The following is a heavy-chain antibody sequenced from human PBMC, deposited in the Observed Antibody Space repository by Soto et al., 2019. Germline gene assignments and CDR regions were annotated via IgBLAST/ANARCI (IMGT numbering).Heavy chain of an antibody. CDR2: ISSSSSTI. J-gene: IGHJ4*02. V-gene: IGHV3-48*02. D-gene: IGHD5-12*01. CDR1: GFTFSSYS. Sequence: GGSLRLSCAASGFTFSSYSMNWVRQAPGKGLEWVSYISSSSSTIYYVDSVKGRFTISRDNAKNSLYLQMNSLRDEDTAVYYCAYSYSGYGLFDYWGQGTLVTVSS. CDR3: AYSYSGYGLFDY.